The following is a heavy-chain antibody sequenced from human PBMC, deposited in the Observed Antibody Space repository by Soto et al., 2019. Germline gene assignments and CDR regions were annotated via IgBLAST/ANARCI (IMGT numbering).Heavy chain of an antibody. Sequence: QVQLVQSGAEVKKPGSSVKVSCKASGGAFRSYTITWVRQAPGKGLEWMGGITPIFGAANYAQKFEGRVTISADKSTTTSYMELRTLTSEDTAVYYCAGDEIAVANRVGMDVWGQGTTVIVSS. D-gene: IGHD6-19*01. J-gene: IGHJ6*02. CDR1: GGAFRSYT. CDR2: ITPIFGAA. CDR3: AGDEIAVANRVGMDV. V-gene: IGHV1-69*06.